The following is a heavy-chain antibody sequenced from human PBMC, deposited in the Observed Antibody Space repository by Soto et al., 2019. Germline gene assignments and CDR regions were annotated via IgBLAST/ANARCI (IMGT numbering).Heavy chain of an antibody. CDR2: INDGGSST. CDR3: ARDRFCSGGSCLPYYMDV. J-gene: IGHJ6*03. D-gene: IGHD2-15*01. CDR1: GFTFSNYW. Sequence: GGSLSLSCAASGFTFSNYWMHWVRHVPGKGLMWVARINDGGSSTTYADSVKGRFTISRDNAKNMLYVQMSSLRAEDTAVYYCARDRFCSGGSCLPYYMDVWGKGTTVTVSS. V-gene: IGHV3-74*01.